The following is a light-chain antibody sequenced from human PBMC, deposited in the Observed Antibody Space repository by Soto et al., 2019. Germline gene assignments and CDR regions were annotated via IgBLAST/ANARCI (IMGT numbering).Light chain of an antibody. CDR1: SSDVGGSGL. J-gene: IGLJ1*01. CDR3: QSYDNSLSVYV. V-gene: IGLV2-23*01. CDR2: EGF. Sequence: QSVLTQPASVSGSPGQSITISCTGTSSDVGGSGLVSWYQFHPGKAPKLLIFEGFKRPSGVSNRFSGSKSGSTASLTISGLQAEDEADYYCQSYDNSLSVYVFGTGTKLTVL.